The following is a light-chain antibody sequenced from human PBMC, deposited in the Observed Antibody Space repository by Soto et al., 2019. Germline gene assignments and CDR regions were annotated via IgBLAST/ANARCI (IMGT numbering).Light chain of an antibody. V-gene: IGKV1-9*01. J-gene: IGKJ4*01. CDR2: GAS. CDR1: QAISSH. CDR3: QQYENRPLT. Sequence: DIQLTQSPSFLSASVGGRVTITCRASQAISSHLAWYQQKPGKAPNLLIYGASTLQSGVPSRFSGSGSGTQFTLTISSLQPEDFATYYCQQYENRPLTFGGGTKVE.